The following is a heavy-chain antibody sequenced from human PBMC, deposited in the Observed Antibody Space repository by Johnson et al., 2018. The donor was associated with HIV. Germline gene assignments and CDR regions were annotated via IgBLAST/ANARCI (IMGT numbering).Heavy chain of an antibody. CDR1: GFTFSSYA. V-gene: IGHV3-23*04. D-gene: IGHD3-22*01. Sequence: EVHLVESGGGLVQPGGSLRLSCAASGFTFSSYAMSWVRQAPGKGLEWVSAISGSGGSTYYADSVKGRFTISRDNSKNTLYLQMNSLRAEDTAVYYCARGGARSSGYYSAFDIWGQGTMVTVSS. CDR2: ISGSGGST. J-gene: IGHJ3*02. CDR3: ARGGARSSGYYSAFDI.